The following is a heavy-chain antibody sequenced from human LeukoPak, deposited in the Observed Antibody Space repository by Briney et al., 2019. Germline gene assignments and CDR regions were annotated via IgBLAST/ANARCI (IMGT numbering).Heavy chain of an antibody. V-gene: IGHV1-69*13. Sequence: SVKVSCKASGGTFSSYAISWVRQAPGQGLEWMGGIIPIFGTANYAQKFQGRVTITADESTSTAYMELSSLRSEDTAVYYCARDIREREDIVVVPAASYWGQGTLVTVSS. J-gene: IGHJ4*02. CDR2: IIPIFGTA. D-gene: IGHD2-2*01. CDR1: GGTFSSYA. CDR3: ARDIREREDIVVVPAASY.